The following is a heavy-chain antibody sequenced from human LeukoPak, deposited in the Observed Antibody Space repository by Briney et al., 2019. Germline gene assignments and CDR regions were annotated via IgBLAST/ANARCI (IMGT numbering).Heavy chain of an antibody. D-gene: IGHD6-13*01. V-gene: IGHV4-39*07. CDR2: IYYSGST. J-gene: IGHJ4*02. Sequence: KSSETLSLTCTVSGGSISSSSYYWGWIRQPPGKGLEWIGSIYYSGSTYYNPSLKSRVTISVDTSKNQFSLKLSSVTAADTAVYYCARGMRVTAAGSFDYWGQGTLVTVSS. CDR3: ARGMRVTAAGSFDY. CDR1: GGSISSSSYY.